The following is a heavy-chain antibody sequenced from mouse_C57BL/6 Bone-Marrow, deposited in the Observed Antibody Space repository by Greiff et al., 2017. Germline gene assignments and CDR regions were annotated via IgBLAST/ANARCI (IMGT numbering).Heavy chain of an antibody. CDR2: ILRGGST. D-gene: IGHD1-1*01. CDR3: AKNWGYGSSYGYAMDY. Sequence: QVQLPQSGPGPVQPSQSLSITRPVSGFPLTSHGVHLVRPSPGKGLEWLGVILRGGSTDYNAACMSRLSITKDNSKSQVFFKMNRRQADDTAIYYCAKNWGYGSSYGYAMDYWGQGTSVTVSS. CDR1: GFPLTSHG. V-gene: IGHV2-5*01. J-gene: IGHJ4*01.